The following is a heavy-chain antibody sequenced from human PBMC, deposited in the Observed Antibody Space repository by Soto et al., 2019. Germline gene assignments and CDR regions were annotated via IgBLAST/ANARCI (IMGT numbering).Heavy chain of an antibody. Sequence: ASVKVSCKASGFTFTSSAVQWVRQARGQRLEWIGWIVVGSGNTNYAQKFQERVTITRDMSTSTAYMELSSLRSEDTAVYYCAAYRGYSYGYDYWGQGTLVTVSS. D-gene: IGHD5-18*01. J-gene: IGHJ4*02. CDR3: AAYRGYSYGYDY. CDR2: IVVGSGNT. CDR1: GFTFTSSA. V-gene: IGHV1-58*01.